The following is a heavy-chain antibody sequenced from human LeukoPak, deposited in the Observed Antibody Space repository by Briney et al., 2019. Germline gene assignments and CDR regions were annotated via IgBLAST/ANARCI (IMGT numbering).Heavy chain of an antibody. CDR2: INHSGST. Sequence: SETLSLTCAVYGGSFSGYYWSWIRQPPGKGLEWIGEINHSGSTNYNPSLKSRVTISVDTSKNQFSLKLSSVTAADTAVYYCARDVSPNYGSGSHMVDYWGQGTLVTVSS. D-gene: IGHD3-10*01. V-gene: IGHV4-34*01. CDR3: ARDVSPNYGSGSHMVDY. CDR1: GGSFSGYY. J-gene: IGHJ4*02.